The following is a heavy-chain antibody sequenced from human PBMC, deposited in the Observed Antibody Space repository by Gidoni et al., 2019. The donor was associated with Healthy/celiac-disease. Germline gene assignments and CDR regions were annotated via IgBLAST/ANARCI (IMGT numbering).Heavy chain of an antibody. CDR1: GFTFRSYA. V-gene: IGHV3-30*04. Sequence: VQLVESGGGVIPPGSSLIPSCAPSGFTFRSYAMHWVLQPPGKGLAWVAVISDDGRNKDYADSVKGRFTISRENSKNTRYLQMNSLRAEDTAGDYGARGHSVVVTAPRYDYWGQGTLVTVSS. CDR3: ARGHSVVVTAPRYDY. D-gene: IGHD2-21*02. CDR2: ISDDGRNK. J-gene: IGHJ4*02.